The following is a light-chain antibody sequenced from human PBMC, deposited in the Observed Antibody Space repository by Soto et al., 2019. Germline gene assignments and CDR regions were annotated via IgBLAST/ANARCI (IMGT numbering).Light chain of an antibody. CDR1: SSNIGSNT. CDR3: AAWDDSQNGPDV. CDR2: SNN. Sequence: QSVLTQPPSASGTPGQRVTISCSGSSSNIGSNTVNWYQQLPGTAPKLLIYSNNQRPSGVPDRFSGSKSGTSASLAISGLQSEDEADYYCAAWDDSQNGPDVFGTGTKVTVL. J-gene: IGLJ1*01. V-gene: IGLV1-44*01.